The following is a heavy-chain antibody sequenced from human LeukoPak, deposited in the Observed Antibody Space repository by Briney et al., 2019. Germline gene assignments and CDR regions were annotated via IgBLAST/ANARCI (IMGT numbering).Heavy chain of an antibody. CDR1: GFTFTSHW. Sequence: PGRSLRLSCGASGFTFTSHWMSWVRQVPGKGLEWVANLNRDGSERQYVDSVKGRFTISRDNAKNSLYLQMNSLRAEDTALYYCARDSTSCRGCAFDIWGQGTMVTVSS. CDR2: LNRDGSER. D-gene: IGHD2-2*01. V-gene: IGHV3-7*01. CDR3: ARDSTSCRGCAFDI. J-gene: IGHJ3*02.